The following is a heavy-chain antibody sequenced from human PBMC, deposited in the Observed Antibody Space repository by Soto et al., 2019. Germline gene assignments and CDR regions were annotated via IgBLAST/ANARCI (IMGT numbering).Heavy chain of an antibody. CDR2: INPRGGIT. V-gene: IGHV1-46*01. D-gene: IGHD6-13*01. CDR1: GYTFTSYY. J-gene: IGHJ6*02. Sequence: ASVKVSCKASGYTFTSYYIHWVRQAPGQGLEWVGIINPRGGITTYAQKFQGRLTMTGDTSTSTVYMELSSLTSEDTAMYHCASSPAYGSSWYGIPPDLSHGMDVWGQGTTVTVSS. CDR3: ASSPAYGSSWYGIPPDLSHGMDV.